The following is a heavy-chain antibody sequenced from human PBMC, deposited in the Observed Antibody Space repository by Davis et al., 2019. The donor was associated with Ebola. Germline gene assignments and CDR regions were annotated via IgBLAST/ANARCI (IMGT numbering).Heavy chain of an antibody. Sequence: GESLKISCAASGFTFSGSAMHWVRQASGKGLEWVGRIRSKANSYATAYAASVKGRFTISRDDSKNTAYLQMNSLKTEDTAVYYCTTGYCTGGVCYGTDYWGQGTLVTVSS. V-gene: IGHV3-73*01. CDR3: TTGYCTGGVCYGTDY. D-gene: IGHD2-8*02. J-gene: IGHJ4*02. CDR2: IRSKANSYAT. CDR1: GFTFSGSA.